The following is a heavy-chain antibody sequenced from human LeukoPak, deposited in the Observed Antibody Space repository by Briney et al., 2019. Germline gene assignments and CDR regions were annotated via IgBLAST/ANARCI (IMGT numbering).Heavy chain of an antibody. Sequence: SETLSLTCTVSGGSISSSSYYWGWIRQPPGKGLEWIGSIYYSGSTYYNPSLKSRVTISVDTSKNQFSLKLSSVTAADTAVYYCALVSRDDSENYWGQGTLVTVSS. V-gene: IGHV4-39*07. J-gene: IGHJ4*02. CDR3: ALVSRDDSENY. CDR2: IYYSGST. D-gene: IGHD3-22*01. CDR1: GGSISSSSYY.